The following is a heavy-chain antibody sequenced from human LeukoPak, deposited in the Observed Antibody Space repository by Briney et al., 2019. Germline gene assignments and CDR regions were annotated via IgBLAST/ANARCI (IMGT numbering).Heavy chain of an antibody. Sequence: HPGGSLRLSCAASGFTFSSYWMHWVRQAPGEGPVWVARIRNDGSSTDYADSVKGRFTISRDNAKNTLYLQMNSLGAEDTAVYYCAREQGYYSVPGYWGQGTLVTVSS. D-gene: IGHD3-22*01. V-gene: IGHV3-74*01. J-gene: IGHJ4*02. CDR2: IRNDGSST. CDR3: AREQGYYSVPGY. CDR1: GFTFSSYW.